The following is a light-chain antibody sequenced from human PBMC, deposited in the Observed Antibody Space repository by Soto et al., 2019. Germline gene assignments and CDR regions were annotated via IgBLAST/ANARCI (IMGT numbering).Light chain of an antibody. CDR2: TTS. CDR3: QQCGGSPLFS. CDR1: QSVTSSC. V-gene: IGKV3-20*01. J-gene: IGKJ3*01. Sequence: EIVLTQSPGTLSLSPGERATLSCTASQSVTSSCLAWYQRKPGQAPRLLIHTTSIRATDIPDKFSGSGSGTDCTLTIPRLEPQDSAVYYCQQCGGSPLFSFGPGTRVDI.